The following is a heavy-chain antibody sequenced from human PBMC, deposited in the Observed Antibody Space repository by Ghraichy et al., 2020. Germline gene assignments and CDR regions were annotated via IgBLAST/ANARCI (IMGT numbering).Heavy chain of an antibody. CDR3: ARDATRGGDFDF. Sequence: LSLTCATSGFSFRAYWMAWVRRAPGKGLECVASIKYDGTDKYYVDSVKGRFIISKDTADNSLVLQMNSLTAEDTAVYYCARDATRGGDFDFWGQGTLVTVSS. J-gene: IGHJ4*02. D-gene: IGHD5-12*01. CDR2: IKYDGTDK. V-gene: IGHV3-7*03. CDR1: GFSFRAYW.